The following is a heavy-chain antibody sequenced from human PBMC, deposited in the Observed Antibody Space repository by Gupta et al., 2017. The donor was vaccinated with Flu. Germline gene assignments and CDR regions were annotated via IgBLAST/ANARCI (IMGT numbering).Heavy chain of an antibody. D-gene: IGHD5-24*01. Sequence: EEQLVESGGGLVQPGGSLRLSCVVSGFTFRSYWMAWVGQDPGKGREGVANIPADDSVKSESDSVKGRFTISRDDAKNSLYLQMNSLRAEYTAVYYCARNRGWQQFDYWGQGALVTVSS. CDR2: IPADDSVK. V-gene: IGHV3-7*01. CDR1: GFTFRSYW. CDR3: ARNRGWQQFDY. J-gene: IGHJ4*02.